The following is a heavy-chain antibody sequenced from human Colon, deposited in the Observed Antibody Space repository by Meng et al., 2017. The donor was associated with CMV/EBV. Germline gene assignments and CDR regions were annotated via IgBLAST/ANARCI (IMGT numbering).Heavy chain of an antibody. Sequence: QVQRRGPGPGLVKPSETRSLTCTVSGASITSYYWSWIRQPAGKGLEWIGRVYISGNTNYNPSLKSRVTMSIDTSKNQLSLNIRSVTAADTAVYYCARDSNLSGLAYWGQGTLVTVSS. CDR1: GASITSYY. CDR2: VYISGNT. D-gene: IGHD3-10*01. CDR3: ARDSNLSGLAY. V-gene: IGHV4-4*07. J-gene: IGHJ4*02.